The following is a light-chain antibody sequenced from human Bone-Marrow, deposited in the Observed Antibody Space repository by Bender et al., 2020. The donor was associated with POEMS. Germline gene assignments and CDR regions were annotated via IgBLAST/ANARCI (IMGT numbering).Light chain of an antibody. V-gene: IGLV1-44*01. CDR3: ATWDDSLNGWV. J-gene: IGLJ3*02. CDR1: SSKFGSYP. CDR2: NNS. Sequence: QSVLTQPPSASGTPGQRVTISCSGSSSKFGSYPVNWYQQLPGAAPKLVIFNNSQRPSGVPDRFSGSYSGTSASLAICGLLSDDEADFYCATWDDSLNGWVFGGGTKLTVL.